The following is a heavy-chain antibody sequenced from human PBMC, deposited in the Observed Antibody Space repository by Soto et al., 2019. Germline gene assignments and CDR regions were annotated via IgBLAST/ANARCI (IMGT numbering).Heavy chain of an antibody. V-gene: IGHV4-31*03. D-gene: IGHD5-18*01. CDR2: IYYSGST. CDR1: GGSISSGGYY. Sequence: QVQLQESGPGLVKPSQTLSLTCTVSGGSISSGGYYWSWIRQHPGKGLEWIGYIYYSGSTYYNPSLKSRVTISVDTSKNQFSLKLSSVTAADTAVYYCARVSFGREMVTFYYFDYWGQGTLVTVSS. J-gene: IGHJ4*02. CDR3: ARVSFGREMVTFYYFDY.